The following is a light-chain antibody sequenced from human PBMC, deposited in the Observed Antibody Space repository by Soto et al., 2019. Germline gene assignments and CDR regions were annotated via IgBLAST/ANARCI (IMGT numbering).Light chain of an antibody. J-gene: IGKJ5*01. CDR2: KAS. CDR3: QHYNSYPIT. V-gene: IGKV1-5*03. CDR1: QSISPW. Sequence: IQMTQSPSTLSASVGDRVTITCRASQSISPWLAWYQQKPGKAPKLLIYKASSLESGVPSRVSGSGSGTEFTLTISSLQPEDFATYYCQHYNSYPITFGQGTRLEIK.